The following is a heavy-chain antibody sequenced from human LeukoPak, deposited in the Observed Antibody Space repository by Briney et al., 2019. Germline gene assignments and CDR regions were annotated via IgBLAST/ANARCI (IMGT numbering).Heavy chain of an antibody. CDR1: GASVSGKF. D-gene: IGHD3/OR15-3a*01. CDR3: VGGGDWLPEY. CDR2: IYYSGST. J-gene: IGHJ4*01. V-gene: IGHV4-59*02. Sequence: SETLSLTCTVSGASVSGKFWSWIRRSPGNGLVWIGLIYYSGSTKFNPSLKSRVAMSVDPSNNQFSLSLNSVTTTDTAVYFCVGGGDWLPEYWGHGTEVIVSS.